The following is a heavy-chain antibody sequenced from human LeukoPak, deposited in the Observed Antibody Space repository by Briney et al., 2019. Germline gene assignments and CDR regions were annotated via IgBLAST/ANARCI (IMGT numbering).Heavy chain of an antibody. CDR2: IYYSGST. J-gene: IGHJ5*02. CDR3: ARETVAKTFDP. Sequence: SETLSLTCTVSGGSISSYYWSWIRQPPGRGLEWIGYIYYSGSTNYNPSLKSRVTISVDTSKNQFSLKLSSVTAADTAVYYCARETVAKTFDPWGQGTLVTASS. D-gene: IGHD6-19*01. V-gene: IGHV4-59*01. CDR1: GGSISSYY.